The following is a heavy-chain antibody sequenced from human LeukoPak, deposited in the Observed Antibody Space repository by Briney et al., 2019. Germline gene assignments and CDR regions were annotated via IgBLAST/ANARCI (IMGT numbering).Heavy chain of an antibody. CDR1: GFTFSSYA. CDR3: AKDQSWGIAASPTFFDY. D-gene: IGHD6-13*01. V-gene: IGHV3-30-3*01. J-gene: IGHJ4*02. CDR2: ISYDGSNK. Sequence: AGGSLRLSCAASGFTFSSYAMHWVRQAPGKGLEWVAVISYDGSNKYYADSVKGRFTISRDNSKNTLYLQMNSLRAEDTAVYYCAKDQSWGIAASPTFFDYWGQGTLVTVSS.